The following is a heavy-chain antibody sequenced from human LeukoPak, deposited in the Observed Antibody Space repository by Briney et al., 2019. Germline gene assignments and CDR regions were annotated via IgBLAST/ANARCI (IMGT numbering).Heavy chain of an antibody. D-gene: IGHD2-2*01. J-gene: IGHJ4*02. Sequence: GGSLRLSCAASGFTFSSYGMHWVRQAPGKGLEWVAFIRYDGSNKYYADSVKGRFTISRDNSKNTLYLQMNSLRAEDTAVYYCAKDQDIVVVPAAPNSGYFDYWGQGTLVTVSS. CDR3: AKDQDIVVVPAAPNSGYFDY. V-gene: IGHV3-30*02. CDR2: IRYDGSNK. CDR1: GFTFSSYG.